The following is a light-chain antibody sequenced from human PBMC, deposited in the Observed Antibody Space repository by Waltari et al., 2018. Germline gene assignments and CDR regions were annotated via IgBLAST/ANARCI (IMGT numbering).Light chain of an antibody. CDR1: SSYVGDYRY. Sequence: QSALTQPASVSGSPGQSLTISCPGTSSYVGDYRYFAWYQQHPGKAPKLMIYEVSNRPSGVSNRFSGSKSGNTASLTISGLQAEDEADYYCSSYTTSTSYVVFGGGTKLTVL. CDR3: SSYTTSTSYVV. V-gene: IGLV2-14*01. J-gene: IGLJ2*01. CDR2: EVS.